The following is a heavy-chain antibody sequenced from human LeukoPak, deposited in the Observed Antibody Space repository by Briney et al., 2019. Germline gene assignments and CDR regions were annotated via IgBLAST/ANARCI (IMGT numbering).Heavy chain of an antibody. V-gene: IGHV1-2*04. Sequence: ASVKVSCKASGYTFTGYYMHWVRQAPGQGLEWMGWINPNSGGTNYAQKFQGWVTMTRDTSISTAYVELSRLRSDDTAVYYCARVGGYSSGWYMWDYYYGMDVWGQGTTVTVSS. CDR2: INPNSGGT. J-gene: IGHJ6*02. D-gene: IGHD6-19*01. CDR1: GYTFTGYY. CDR3: ARVGGYSSGWYMWDYYYGMDV.